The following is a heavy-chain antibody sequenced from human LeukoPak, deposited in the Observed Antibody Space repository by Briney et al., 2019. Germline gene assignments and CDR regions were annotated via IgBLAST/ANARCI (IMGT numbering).Heavy chain of an antibody. V-gene: IGHV1-24*01. CDR1: GYTLTELS. CDR2: FDPEDGET. CDR3: AALVGVTSWFDP. D-gene: IGHD1-26*01. Sequence: GASAKVSCKVSGYTLTELSMHWVRQAPGKGLEWMGGFDPEDGETIYAQKFQGRVTMTEDTSTDTAYMELSSLRSEDTAVYYCAALVGVTSWFDPWGQGTLVTVSS. J-gene: IGHJ5*02.